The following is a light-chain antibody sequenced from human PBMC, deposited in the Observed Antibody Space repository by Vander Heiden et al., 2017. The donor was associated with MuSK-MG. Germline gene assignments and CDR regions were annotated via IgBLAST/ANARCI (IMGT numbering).Light chain of an antibody. V-gene: IGKV1-5*03. Sequence: DIQMTQSPSTLSASVGDRVTITCRASQSISSWLAWYQQKPGKAPKLLIYKASSLESGVPSRFSGSGSRTEFTLTISSLQPDDFATYYCQQDNSYWVTFGHGTKVDIK. J-gene: IGKJ3*01. CDR1: QSISSW. CDR2: KAS. CDR3: QQDNSYWVT.